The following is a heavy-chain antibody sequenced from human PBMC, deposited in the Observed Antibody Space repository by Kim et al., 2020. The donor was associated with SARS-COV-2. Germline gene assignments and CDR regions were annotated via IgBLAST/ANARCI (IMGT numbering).Heavy chain of an antibody. D-gene: IGHD5-12*01. Sequence: SETLSLTCAVYGGSLSGYYWSWIRQPPGKGLDWIGEINHSGSTNYNLSLKSRVTISVETSKNQIFLKLISVTAADTAVYYFARAAQWPRRNTFDYWGQGTLVTVSS. CDR3: ARAAQWPRRNTFDY. J-gene: IGHJ4*02. CDR2: INHSGST. CDR1: GGSLSGYY. V-gene: IGHV4-34*01.